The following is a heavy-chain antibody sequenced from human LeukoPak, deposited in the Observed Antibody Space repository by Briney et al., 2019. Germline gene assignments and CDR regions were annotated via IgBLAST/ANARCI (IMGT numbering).Heavy chain of an antibody. V-gene: IGHV3-23*01. CDR1: GFSFSTYS. D-gene: IGHD3-22*01. CDR3: TTDSNYYDSSGYHGDY. Sequence: GGSLRLSCAASGFSFSTYSMSWVRQAPGKGLEWVSVISDTGATKFYADSVEGRFTISRDNSKNTLYLQMSSLKTEDTAVYYCTTDSNYYDSSGYHGDYWGQGTLVTVSS. J-gene: IGHJ4*02. CDR2: ISDTGATK.